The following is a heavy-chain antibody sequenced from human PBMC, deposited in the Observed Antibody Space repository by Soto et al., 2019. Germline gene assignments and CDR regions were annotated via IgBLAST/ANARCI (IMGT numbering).Heavy chain of an antibody. CDR3: VRDRGRGYAGYFDY. D-gene: IGHD3-22*01. J-gene: IGHJ4*02. CDR2: IIPILGIA. V-gene: IGHV1-69*08. Sequence: QVQLVQSGAEVKKPGSSVKVSCKASGGTFSSYTISWVRQAPGQGLEWMGRIIPILGIANYAQKFQGRVTITADKSTSTVYMEQSSLRSEDTAVYYCVRDRGRGYAGYFDYWGQGTLVTVSS. CDR1: GGTFSSYT.